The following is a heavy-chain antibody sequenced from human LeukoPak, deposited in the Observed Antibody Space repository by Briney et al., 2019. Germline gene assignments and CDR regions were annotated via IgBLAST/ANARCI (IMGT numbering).Heavy chain of an antibody. J-gene: IGHJ3*02. CDR3: ARDIVVVPAATPYAFDI. D-gene: IGHD2-2*02. CDR1: GGSISSSSYY. Sequence: SETLSLTCTVSGGSISSSSYYWGWIRQPPGKGLEWIGSIYYSGSTYYNPSLKSRVTISVDTSKNQFSLKLSSVTAADTAVYYCARDIVVVPAATPYAFDIWGQGTMVTVSS. V-gene: IGHV4-39*07. CDR2: IYYSGST.